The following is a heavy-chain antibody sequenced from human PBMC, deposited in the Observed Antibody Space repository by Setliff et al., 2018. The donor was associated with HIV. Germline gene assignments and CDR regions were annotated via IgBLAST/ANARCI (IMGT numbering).Heavy chain of an antibody. CDR3: ARANDIAAAGPFDY. Sequence: ASVKVSCKASGYTFTSYGITWVRQAPGQGLEWMGWISTYNGNTHYAQKLQGRVTMTTDTSTSTAYMELRSLRSDDTAMYYCARANDIAAAGPFDYWGQGTLVTVSS. CDR1: GYTFTSYG. D-gene: IGHD6-13*01. J-gene: IGHJ4*02. CDR2: ISTYNGNT. V-gene: IGHV1-18*01.